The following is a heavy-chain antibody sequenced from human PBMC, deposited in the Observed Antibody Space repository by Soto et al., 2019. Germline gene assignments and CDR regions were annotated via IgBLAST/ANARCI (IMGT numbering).Heavy chain of an antibody. Sequence: PGGSLRLSCAASGFSFDDYAMHWVRLAPGKGPEWVSGISWNSGSIGYADSVKGRFTISRDNSKNTLYLQMNSLRAEDTAVYYCARALPPGWEIRGGALDSWGQGTLVTVSS. D-gene: IGHD1-26*01. J-gene: IGHJ4*02. CDR3: ARALPPGWEIRGGALDS. V-gene: IGHV3-9*01. CDR2: ISWNSGSI. CDR1: GFSFDDYA.